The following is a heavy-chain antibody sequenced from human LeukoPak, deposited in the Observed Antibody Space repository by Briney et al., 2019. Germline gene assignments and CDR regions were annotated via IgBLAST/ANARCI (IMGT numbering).Heavy chain of an antibody. J-gene: IGHJ4*02. CDR2: ISSNEYDT. D-gene: IGHD2-8*01. V-gene: IGHV3-64D*06. CDR3: VKDLNGTWSFDY. CDR1: GFTFGAYF. Sequence: GGSLRLSWSASGFTFGAYFMHWVRQAPGKGLQYVSSISSNEYDTYYADSVKGRFTISRDNSKNTLFLQMNNLRPEDTAVYYCVKDLNGTWSFDYWGQGTLVTVSS.